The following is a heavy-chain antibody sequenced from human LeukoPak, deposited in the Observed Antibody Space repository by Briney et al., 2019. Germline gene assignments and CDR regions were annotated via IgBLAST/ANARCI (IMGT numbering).Heavy chain of an antibody. CDR2: ISWNSGSI. CDR1: GFTFDDYA. V-gene: IGHV3-9*01. J-gene: IGHJ6*02. Sequence: PGRSLRLSCAASGFTFDDYAMHWVRQAPGKGLEWVSGISWNSGSIGYADSVKGRFTISRDNAKNSLYLQMNSLRAEDTALYYCAKEGWVGATFGYYGMDVWGQGTTATVSS. CDR3: AKEGWVGATFGYYGMDV. D-gene: IGHD1-26*01.